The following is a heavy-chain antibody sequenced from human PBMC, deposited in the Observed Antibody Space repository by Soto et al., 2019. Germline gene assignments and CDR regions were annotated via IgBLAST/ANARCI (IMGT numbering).Heavy chain of an antibody. CDR3: ARTEVFDWLLEDPTPGQRFYGYEDWFDP. CDR2: IYYSGST. V-gene: IGHV4-39*01. J-gene: IGHJ5*02. CDR1: GGSISSSSYY. Sequence: PSETLSLTCTVSGGSISSSSYYWGWIRQPPGKGLEWIGSIYYSGSTYYNPSLKSRVTISVDTSKNQFSLKLSSVTAADTAVYYCARTEVFDWLLEDPTPGQRFYGYEDWFDPWGQGTLVTVSS. D-gene: IGHD3-9*01.